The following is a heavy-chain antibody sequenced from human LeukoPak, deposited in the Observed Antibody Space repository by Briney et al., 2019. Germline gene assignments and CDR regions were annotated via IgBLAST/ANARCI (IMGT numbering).Heavy chain of an antibody. D-gene: IGHD2-21*02. V-gene: IGHV4-34*01. CDR1: GGSFSGYY. CDR3: ARDLTDCGGDCYFVEKFDY. CDR2: INHSGST. J-gene: IGHJ4*02. Sequence: SETLSLTCAVYGGSFSGYYWSWIRQPPGKGLEWIGEINHSGSTNYNPSLKSRVTISVDTSKNQFSLKLSSVTAADTAVYYRARDLTDCGGDCYFVEKFDYWGQGTLVTVSS.